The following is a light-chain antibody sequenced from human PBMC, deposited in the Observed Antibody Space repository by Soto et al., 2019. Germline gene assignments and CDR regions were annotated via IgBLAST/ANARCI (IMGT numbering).Light chain of an antibody. CDR2: VVS. V-gene: IGLV2-14*01. Sequence: QSALTQPASVSGSPGQSITISCTGTSSDVGSYNYVSWYQQYPGKAPKLMIYVVSNRPSGVSNRFSGSKSGNTASLTISGLQAEDEADYYCTSYTSSSTYVFGSGTKLTVL. CDR1: SSDVGSYNY. CDR3: TSYTSSSTYV. J-gene: IGLJ1*01.